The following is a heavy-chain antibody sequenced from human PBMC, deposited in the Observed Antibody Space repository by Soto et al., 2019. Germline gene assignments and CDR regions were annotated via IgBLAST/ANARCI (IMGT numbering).Heavy chain of an antibody. CDR1: GGSISSYY. V-gene: IGHV4-4*07. CDR3: ASSVMTTVTSYYFDY. Sequence: QVQLQESGPGLVKPSETLSLTCTVSGGSISSYYWSWIRQPAGKGLEWIGRIYTSGSTNYNPSLKSRVTMSVDTSKTQFSLKLSSVTAADTAAYYSASSVMTTVTSYYFDYWGQGTLVTVSS. J-gene: IGHJ4*02. D-gene: IGHD4-17*01. CDR2: IYTSGST.